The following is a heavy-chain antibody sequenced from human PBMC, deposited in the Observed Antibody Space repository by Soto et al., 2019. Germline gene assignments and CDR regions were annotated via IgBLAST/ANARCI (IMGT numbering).Heavy chain of an antibody. J-gene: IGHJ5*02. CDR3: ARLEATRTTWFAGPYNWFDP. D-gene: IGHD3-10*01. Sequence: SETLSLTCTVSGGSISSYYWSWIRQPPGKGLEWIGYIYYSGSTNYNPSLKSRVTISVDTSKNQFSLKLSSVTAADTAMYYCARLEATRTTWFAGPYNWFDPWGEGTLVTVSS. CDR1: GGSISSYY. CDR2: IYYSGST. V-gene: IGHV4-59*08.